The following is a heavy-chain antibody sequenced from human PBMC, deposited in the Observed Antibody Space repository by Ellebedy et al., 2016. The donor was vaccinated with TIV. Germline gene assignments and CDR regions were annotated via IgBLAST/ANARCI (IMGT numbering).Heavy chain of an antibody. CDR3: AGVNYDTTTGYFSDY. CDR2: IWHDGSKK. Sequence: GESLKISCAASRFTFTNYGMHCVRQAPGKGLEWVAVIWHDGSKKFYADFVKGRFTISRDDSESTLFLQMNSLRADDTAVYFCAGVNYDTTTGYFSDYWGQGTLVTVSS. D-gene: IGHD3-9*01. V-gene: IGHV3-33*01. CDR1: RFTFTNYG. J-gene: IGHJ4*02.